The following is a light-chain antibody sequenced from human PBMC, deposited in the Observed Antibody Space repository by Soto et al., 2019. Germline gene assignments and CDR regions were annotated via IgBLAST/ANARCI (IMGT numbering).Light chain of an antibody. V-gene: IGLV2-14*01. J-gene: IGLJ1*01. Sequence: QSVLTQPASVSGSPGQSITISCTRTSGDVVAYDYVSWYQHYPGKAPKLIIYEVSYRPSGVSVRFSGSKSVNMASLTISGLQADDEADYYCCAYTCSSTYVFGTGTKVTVL. CDR3: CAYTCSSTYV. CDR1: SGDVVAYDY. CDR2: EVS.